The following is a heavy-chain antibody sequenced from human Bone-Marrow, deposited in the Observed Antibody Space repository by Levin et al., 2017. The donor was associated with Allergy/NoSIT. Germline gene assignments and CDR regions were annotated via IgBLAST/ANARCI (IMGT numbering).Heavy chain of an antibody. D-gene: IGHD4-23*01. Sequence: QAGGSLRLSCTASGFAFDDFAMHWVRHSPAKGLEWVSSITASSSALGYADTVKGRFIISRDNAKGSLYLQMNSLKPEDTALYYCAKDIQSVASYYLDQWGQGTLVTVSS. J-gene: IGHJ4*02. CDR2: ITASSSAL. CDR1: GFAFDDFA. V-gene: IGHV3-9*01. CDR3: AKDIQSVASYYLDQ.